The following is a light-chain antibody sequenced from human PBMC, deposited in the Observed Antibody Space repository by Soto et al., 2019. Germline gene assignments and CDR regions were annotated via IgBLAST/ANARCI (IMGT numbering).Light chain of an antibody. Sequence: IVLTQSPSTLPPAPGARAPLTRRASQSVSSDLAWYQQKPGQAPRLLIYDASNRATGIPARFSGSGSGTDFTLTISSLEAEDFAVYYCQQRSNWPPITFGQGTRLEIK. CDR1: QSVSSD. CDR3: QQRSNWPPIT. V-gene: IGKV3-11*01. CDR2: DAS. J-gene: IGKJ5*01.